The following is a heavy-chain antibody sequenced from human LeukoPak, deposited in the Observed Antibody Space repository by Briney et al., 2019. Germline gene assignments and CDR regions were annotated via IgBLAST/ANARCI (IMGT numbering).Heavy chain of an antibody. CDR3: AREVSRIAAAGREDYFDY. CDR2: INPNSGGT. CDR1: GGTFSSYA. D-gene: IGHD6-13*01. J-gene: IGHJ4*02. V-gene: IGHV1-2*04. Sequence: ASVKVSCKASGGTFSSYAISWVRQAPGQGLEWMGWINPNSGGTNYAQKFQGWVTMTRDTSISTAYMELSRLRSDDTAVYYCAREVSRIAAAGREDYFDYWGQGTLVTVSS.